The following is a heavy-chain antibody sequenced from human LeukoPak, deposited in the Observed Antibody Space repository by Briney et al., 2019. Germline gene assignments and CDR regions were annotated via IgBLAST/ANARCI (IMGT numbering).Heavy chain of an antibody. CDR1: GYTFTGYY. J-gene: IGHJ4*02. V-gene: IGHV1-2*02. D-gene: IGHD2-2*01. CDR3: ARVVPAALSLDY. CDR2: INPNSGGT. Sequence: ASVKVSCKTSGYTFTGYYMPWVREAPGQGLEWMGWINPNSGGTNYAQKFQGRVTMTRDTSISTAYMELSRLRSDDTAVYYCARVVPAALSLDYWGQGTLVTVSS.